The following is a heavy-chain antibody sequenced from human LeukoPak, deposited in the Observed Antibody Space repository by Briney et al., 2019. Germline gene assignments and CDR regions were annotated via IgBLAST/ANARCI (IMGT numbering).Heavy chain of an antibody. D-gene: IGHD3-3*01. V-gene: IGHV3-21*01. CDR1: GFTFSSYS. CDR3: ARDLTTYYDFWSGYPYNWFDP. CDR2: ISSSSSYI. Sequence: GGSLRLSCAASGFTFSSYSMNWVRQAPGKGLEWVSSISSSSSYIYYADSVKGRFTISRDNAKNSLYLQMNSLRAEDTAVYYCARDLTTYYDFWSGYPYNWFDPWGQGTLVTASS. J-gene: IGHJ5*02.